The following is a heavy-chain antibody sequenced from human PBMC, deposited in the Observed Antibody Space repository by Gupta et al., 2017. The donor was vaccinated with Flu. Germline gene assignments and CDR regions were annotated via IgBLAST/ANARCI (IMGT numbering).Heavy chain of an antibody. D-gene: IGHD3-10*01. CDR2: ISGSGGST. Sequence: EVQLLESGGGLVQPGGSLRLSCAASGFTFSSYAMSWVRQAPGKGLEWVSAISGSGGSTYYADSVKGRFTISRDNSKNTLYLQMNSLRAEDTAVYYCATLPSYGSGYGMDVWGQGTTVTVSS. J-gene: IGHJ6*02. CDR1: GFTFSSYA. V-gene: IGHV3-23*01. CDR3: ATLPSYGSGYGMDV.